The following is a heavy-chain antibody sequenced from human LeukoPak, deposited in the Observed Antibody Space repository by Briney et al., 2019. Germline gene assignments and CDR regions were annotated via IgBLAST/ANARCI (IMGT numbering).Heavy chain of an antibody. J-gene: IGHJ4*02. CDR3: ARVRYSDSSVLTRKRSYYFDY. CDR1: GASINSTYY. D-gene: IGHD3-22*01. V-gene: IGHV4-39*07. Sequence: ASETLSLTCTVSGASINSTYYWGWIRQSPGKGLEWIGTVHHSRSTFYNPSLKSRVTMSVDTSKNQFSLKLSSVTAADTAVYYCARVRYSDSSVLTRKRSYYFDYWGQGTLVTVSS. CDR2: VHHSRST.